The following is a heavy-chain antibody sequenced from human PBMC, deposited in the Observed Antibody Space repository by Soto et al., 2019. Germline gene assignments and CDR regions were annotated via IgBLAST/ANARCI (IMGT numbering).Heavy chain of an antibody. CDR3: AKVTXRAAAGRYEYYKYGMDV. D-gene: IGHD6-13*01. Sequence: PGGSLRLSCAAAGFAFSTYAMTWVRQAPGKGLEWVSVISGSGGSSYYAASVKGRFTISRDNSKNTLFLQMNGLRAEDTAVYYCAKVTXRAAAGRYEYYKYGMDVWGQGTTVTVSS. CDR1: GFAFSTYA. V-gene: IGHV3-23*01. CDR2: ISGSGGSS. J-gene: IGHJ6*01.